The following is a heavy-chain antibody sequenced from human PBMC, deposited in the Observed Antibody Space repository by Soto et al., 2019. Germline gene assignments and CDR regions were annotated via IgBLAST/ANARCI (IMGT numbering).Heavy chain of an antibody. Sequence: SVKVSCKASGGTFSSYAISWVRQAPGQGLEWMGGIIPIFGTANYAQKFQGRVTITADKSTSTAYMELSSLRSEDTAVYYCARDSRYSGSSTHGMDVWGQGTTVTVSS. CDR3: ARDSRYSGSSTHGMDV. CDR2: IIPIFGTA. CDR1: GGTFSSYA. J-gene: IGHJ6*02. V-gene: IGHV1-69*06. D-gene: IGHD1-26*01.